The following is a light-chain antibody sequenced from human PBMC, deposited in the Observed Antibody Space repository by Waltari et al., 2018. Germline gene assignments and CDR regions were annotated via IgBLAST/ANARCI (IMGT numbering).Light chain of an antibody. CDR3: QVWDTSSNLHVV. CDR2: DDS. CDR1: NIGSKS. V-gene: IGLV3-21*03. J-gene: IGLJ2*01. Sequence: SYVLTQPPSVSVAPGKTARITCGGNNIGSKSVHWYQQKPGQAPVLVVYDDSDRPSGIPERCSGSNSGNTATLTSSRVEAGDEADYYCQVWDTSSNLHVVFGGGAKLTVL.